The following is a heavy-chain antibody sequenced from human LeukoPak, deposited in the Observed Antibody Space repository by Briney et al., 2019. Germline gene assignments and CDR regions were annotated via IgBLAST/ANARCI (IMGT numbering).Heavy chain of an antibody. Sequence: GGSLRLSCAASGFTFSSYAMSWVRQAPGQGLEWVANIKQDGSEKYYVDSVKGRFTISRDNAKNSLYLQMNSLRAEDTAVYYCARRTPITMVRGVIPLYYFDYWGQGTLVTVSS. V-gene: IGHV3-7*01. D-gene: IGHD3-10*01. J-gene: IGHJ4*02. CDR3: ARRTPITMVRGVIPLYYFDY. CDR1: GFTFSSYA. CDR2: IKQDGSEK.